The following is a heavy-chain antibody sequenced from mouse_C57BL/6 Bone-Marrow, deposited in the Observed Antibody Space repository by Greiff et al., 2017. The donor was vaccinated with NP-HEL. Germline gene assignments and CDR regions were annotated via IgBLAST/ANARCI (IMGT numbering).Heavy chain of an antibody. J-gene: IGHJ2*01. D-gene: IGHD1-1*01. CDR2: ISSGGSYT. CDR1: GFTFSSYG. CDR3: AIHYYGSSPDY. Sequence: DVMLVESGGDLVKPGGSLKLSCAASGFTFSSYGMSWVRQTPDKRLEWVATISSGGSYTYYPDSVKGRFTISRDNAKNTLYLQMSSLKSEDTAMYYCAIHYYGSSPDYWGQGTTLTVSS. V-gene: IGHV5-6*02.